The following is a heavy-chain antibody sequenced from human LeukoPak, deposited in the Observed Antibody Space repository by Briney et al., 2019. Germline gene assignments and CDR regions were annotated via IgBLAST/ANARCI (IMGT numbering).Heavy chain of an antibody. V-gene: IGHV4-39*07. CDR1: GGSISSSSYY. D-gene: IGHD2-2*01. J-gene: IGHJ3*02. Sequence: PSETLSLTCTVSGGSISSSSYYWGWIRQPPGKGLEWIGSIYYSGSTYYNPSLKSRVTISVDTSKNQFSLKLSSVTAADTAVYYCARDRGGVTSCYGACDAFDIWGQGTMVTVSS. CDR2: IYYSGST. CDR3: ARDRGGVTSCYGACDAFDI.